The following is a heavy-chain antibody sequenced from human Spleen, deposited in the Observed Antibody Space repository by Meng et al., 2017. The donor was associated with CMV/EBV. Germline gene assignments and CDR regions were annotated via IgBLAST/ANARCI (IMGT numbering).Heavy chain of an antibody. CDR3: ARDWSSYVDIPGWFDP. Sequence: SGGTFRRYPISWVRQAPGQGLEWMGRIITMSGVVNFAQKFRGRVTITADKSTSTVYMELSSLRSEDTAVYYCARDWSSYVDIPGWFDPWGQGTLVTVSS. J-gene: IGHJ5*02. CDR1: GGTFRRYP. CDR2: IITMSGVV. V-gene: IGHV1-69*04. D-gene: IGHD3-3*01.